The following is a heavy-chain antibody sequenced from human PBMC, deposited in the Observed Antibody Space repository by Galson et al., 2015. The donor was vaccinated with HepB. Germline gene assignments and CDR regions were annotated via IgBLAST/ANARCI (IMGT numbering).Heavy chain of an antibody. CDR3: ARDADYRDYVWGYGMDV. CDR2: ISYDGSNK. CDR1: GFTFSSYA. D-gene: IGHD3-16*01. Sequence: SLRLSCAASGFTFSSYAMHWVRQAPGKGLEWVAVISYDGSNKYYADSVEGRFTISRDNSKNTLYLQMNSLRAEDTAVYYCARDADYRDYVWGYGMDVWGQGTTVTVSS. V-gene: IGHV3-30-3*01. J-gene: IGHJ6*02.